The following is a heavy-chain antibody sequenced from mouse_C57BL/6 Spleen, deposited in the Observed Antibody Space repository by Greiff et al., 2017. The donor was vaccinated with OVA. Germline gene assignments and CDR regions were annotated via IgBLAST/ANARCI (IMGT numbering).Heavy chain of an antibody. CDR1: GFTFSSYA. Sequence: EVQLQESGGGLVKPGGSLKLSCAASGFTFSSYAMSWVRQTPEKRLEWVATISDGGSYTYYPDNVKGRFTISRDNAKNNLYLQMSHLKAEDTAMYYCAREGTTVVALYYFDYWGQGTTLTVSS. D-gene: IGHD1-1*01. J-gene: IGHJ2*01. V-gene: IGHV5-4*01. CDR2: ISDGGSYT. CDR3: AREGTTVVALYYFDY.